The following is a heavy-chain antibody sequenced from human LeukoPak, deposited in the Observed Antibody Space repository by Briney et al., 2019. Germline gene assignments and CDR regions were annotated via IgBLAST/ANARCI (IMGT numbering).Heavy chain of an antibody. CDR2: VSGTGFTT. CDR3: AKDGYNWIPFDD. D-gene: IGHD1-20*01. J-gene: IGHJ4*02. V-gene: IGHV3-23*01. Sequence: PGGSLRLSCEASGFTLTTYPMSWVRQAPGKGLEWVSTVSGTGFTTHYADSVKGRFTISRETSKNILYLEMSSLRAEDTAVYYCAKDGYNWIPFDDGGQGTLVAVSS. CDR1: GFTLTTYP.